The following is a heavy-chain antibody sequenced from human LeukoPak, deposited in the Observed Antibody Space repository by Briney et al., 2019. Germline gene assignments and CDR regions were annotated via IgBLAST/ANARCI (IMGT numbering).Heavy chain of an antibody. D-gene: IGHD4-17*01. CDR1: GLTFSSYA. V-gene: IGHV3-23*01. CDR3: AKASVTTVIRGAFDI. Sequence: GGSLRLSCAASGLTFSSYAMSWVHQAPGKGLEWVSAISGSGGSTYYADSVKGRFTISRDNSRNTLYLQMNSLRAEDTAVYYCAKASVTTVIRGAFDIWGQGTMVTVSS. CDR2: ISGSGGST. J-gene: IGHJ3*02.